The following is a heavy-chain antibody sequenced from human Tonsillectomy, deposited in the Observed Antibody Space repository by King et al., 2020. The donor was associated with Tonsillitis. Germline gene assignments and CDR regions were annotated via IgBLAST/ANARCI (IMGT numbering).Heavy chain of an antibody. CDR1: GFSLSRSGVS. CDR3: ARGTIVIVPAAMLEVFDN. Sequence: TLKESGPTLVKPTQTLTLTCTFSGFSLSRSGVSVGWIRQPPGKALEGLALIYGDGDKRYSPSLKSRLTISKDTSKNQVVLTMTTLDPVDTATYFCARGTIVIVPAAMLEVFDNWGQGTLVTVSS. CDR2: IYGDGDK. J-gene: IGHJ4*02. V-gene: IGHV2-5*02. D-gene: IGHD2-2*01.